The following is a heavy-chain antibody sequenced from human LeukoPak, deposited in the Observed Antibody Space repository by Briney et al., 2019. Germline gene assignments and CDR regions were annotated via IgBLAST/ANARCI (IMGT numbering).Heavy chain of an antibody. CDR1: GGSISSGSYY. Sequence: SETLSLTCTVSGGSISSGSYYWSWIRQPAGKGLEWIGRIYTSGSTNYNPSLKSRVTISVDTSKNQFSLKLSSVTAADTAVYYCAKQTGDPDFDYWGQGTLVTVSS. D-gene: IGHD7-27*01. CDR2: IYTSGST. V-gene: IGHV4-61*02. J-gene: IGHJ4*02. CDR3: AKQTGDPDFDY.